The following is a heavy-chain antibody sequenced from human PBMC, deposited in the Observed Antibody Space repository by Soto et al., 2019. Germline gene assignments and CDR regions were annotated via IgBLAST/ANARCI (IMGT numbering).Heavy chain of an antibody. CDR1: GGSVSRSSYY. CDR2: IYYSGNT. V-gene: IGHV4-39*01. Sequence: QLQLQESDPGLVKTSETLSLTCSVSGGSVSRSSYYWAWLRQPPGQELQRIGSIYYSGNTYYNPSLNRRGAMSVETSKNQFSLKLTSVTAADTALYFCARSWGQQMGYFDLWGQGTLAIVSS. CDR3: ARSWGQQMGYFDL. D-gene: IGHD6-13*01. J-gene: IGHJ4*02.